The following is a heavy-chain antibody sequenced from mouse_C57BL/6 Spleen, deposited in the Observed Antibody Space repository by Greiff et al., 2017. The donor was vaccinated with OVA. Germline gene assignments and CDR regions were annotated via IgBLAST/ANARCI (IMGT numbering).Heavy chain of an antibody. CDR2: ISDGGSYT. D-gene: IGHD1-1*01. CDR1: GFTFSSYA. CDR3: ARDHTTVSLDY. J-gene: IGHJ2*01. V-gene: IGHV5-4*01. Sequence: EVKLMESGGGLVKPGGSLKLSCAASGFTFSSYAMSWVRQTPEKRLEWVATISDGGSYTYYPDNVKGRFTISRDNAKNNLYLQMSHLKSEDTAMYYCARDHTTVSLDYWGQGTTLTVSS.